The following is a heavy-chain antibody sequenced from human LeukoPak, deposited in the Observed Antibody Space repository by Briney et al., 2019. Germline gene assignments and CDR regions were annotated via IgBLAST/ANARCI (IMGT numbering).Heavy chain of an antibody. CDR2: IYYSGST. CDR1: GGSISSYY. J-gene: IGHJ4*02. V-gene: IGHV4-59*01. CDR3: ARVVSSGIEYYFDY. Sequence: PSVTLSLTCTVSGGSISSYYWSWVRQPPGKGLEWIGYIYYSGSTNYNPSLKSRVTISIDTSKNQFSLRLSSVTAADTAVYYCARVVSSGIEYYFDYWGQGTLVTVSS. D-gene: IGHD6-19*01.